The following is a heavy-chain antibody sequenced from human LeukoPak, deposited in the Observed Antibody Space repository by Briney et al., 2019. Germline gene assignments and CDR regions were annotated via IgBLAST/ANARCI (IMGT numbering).Heavy chain of an antibody. CDR3: AREGGYSYCYDY. V-gene: IGHV4-34*01. J-gene: IGHJ4*02. Sequence: SETLSLTCAVYGGSFSGYYWSWIRQPPGKGLEWIGEINHSGSTNYNPSLKSRVTISVDTSKNQFSLKLSSVTAADTAVYYCAREGGYSYCYDYWGQGALVTVSS. D-gene: IGHD5-18*01. CDR1: GGSFSGYY. CDR2: INHSGST.